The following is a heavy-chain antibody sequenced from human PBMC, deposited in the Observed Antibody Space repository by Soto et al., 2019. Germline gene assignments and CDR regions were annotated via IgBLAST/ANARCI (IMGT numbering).Heavy chain of an antibody. Sequence: GGSLRLSCAASGFTFNSYGMNWVRQAPGKGLEWVAGVSAGGGDTSYADSVKGRFTISRDNSKDTLYLQMNSLRAEDTAVYYCARDIRSSYGLDYWGQGTLVTVSS. CDR3: ARDIRSSYGLDY. V-gene: IGHV3-23*01. J-gene: IGHJ4*02. CDR1: GFTFNSYG. CDR2: VSAGGGDT. D-gene: IGHD6-13*01.